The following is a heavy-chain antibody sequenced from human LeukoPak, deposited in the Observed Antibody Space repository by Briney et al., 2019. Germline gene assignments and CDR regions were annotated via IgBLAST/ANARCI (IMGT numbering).Heavy chain of an antibody. CDR1: GFTVSSNY. CDR2: IYSGGST. J-gene: IGHJ4*02. CDR3: ARGPYSSSWSSFDY. V-gene: IGHV3-53*05. Sequence: GGSLRLSCAASGFTVSSNYMSWVRQAPGKGLEWVSVIYSGGSTYYADSVKGRFTISRDNSKNTLYLQMNSLRAEDTAVYYCARGPYSSSWSSFDYWGQGTLVTVSS. D-gene: IGHD6-13*01.